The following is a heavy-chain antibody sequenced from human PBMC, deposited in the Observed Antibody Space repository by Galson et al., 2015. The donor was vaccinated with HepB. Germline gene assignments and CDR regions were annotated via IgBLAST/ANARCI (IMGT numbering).Heavy chain of an antibody. CDR3: AKVRGWHYFDS. V-gene: IGHV4-39*01. D-gene: IGHD6-19*01. CDR1: GGSVGSNY. Sequence: ETLSLTCTVSGGSVGSNYWGWIRQPPGKGLEWIGGIYDSGNTYSNPSLKSRVTISVDTSKNQVSVKVNSVTAADTAIYYCAKVRGWHYFDSWGQGTLVTVSS. J-gene: IGHJ4*02. CDR2: IYDSGNT.